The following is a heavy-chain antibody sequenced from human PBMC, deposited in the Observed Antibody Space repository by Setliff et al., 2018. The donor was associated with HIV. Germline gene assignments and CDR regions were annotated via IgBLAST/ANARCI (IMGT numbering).Heavy chain of an antibody. CDR1: GYTFTTYG. CDR3: AKDQSSYFGSGSYPHY. V-gene: IGHV1-2*04. D-gene: IGHD3-10*01. Sequence: ASVKVSCKASGYTFTTYGISWVRQAPGHGLEWMGWINPNSGDTNYAQKFHGWVTMTRDTSISTAYMELSRLRPDDTAVYYCAKDQSSYFGSGSYPHYWGQGTLVTVSS. J-gene: IGHJ4*02. CDR2: INPNSGDT.